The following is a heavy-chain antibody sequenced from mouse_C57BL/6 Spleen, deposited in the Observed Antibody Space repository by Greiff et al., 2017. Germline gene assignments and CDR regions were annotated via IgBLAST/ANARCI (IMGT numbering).Heavy chain of an antibody. CDR3: AREIYDGYFHAMDD. V-gene: IGHV1-82*01. CDR2: IYPGDGDT. Sequence: QVQLQQSGPELVKPGASVKISCKASGYAFSSSWMNWVKQRPGKGLEWIGRIYPGDGDTNYNGKFKGKATLTADKSSSTAYMQLSSLTSEDSAVYFCAREIYDGYFHAMDDWGQGTSVTVSS. CDR1: GYAFSSSW. D-gene: IGHD2-3*01. J-gene: IGHJ4*01.